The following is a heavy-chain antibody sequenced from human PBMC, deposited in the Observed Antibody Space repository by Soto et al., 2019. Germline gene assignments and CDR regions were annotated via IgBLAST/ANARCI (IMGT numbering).Heavy chain of an antibody. Sequence: QVQLQESGPGLVKPSGTLSLTCAVSGGSISSSTWWSWVRQPPGKGLEWIGEIYHNGGTNYSPSLRSRATLSVDKSKNQFPLRLRSVTAADTAVYYCASPWGFFLTGRADALDIWGQGTMVTVSS. J-gene: IGHJ3*02. CDR3: ASPWGFFLTGRADALDI. V-gene: IGHV4-4*02. D-gene: IGHD3-9*01. CDR2: IYHNGGT. CDR1: GGSISSSTW.